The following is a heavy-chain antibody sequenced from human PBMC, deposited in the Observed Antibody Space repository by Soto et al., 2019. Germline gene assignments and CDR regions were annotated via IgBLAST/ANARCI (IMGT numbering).Heavy chain of an antibody. Sequence: ASVKVSCKASGYTFTSYGISWVRQAPGQGLEWMGWISAYNGNTNYAQKLQGRVTMTTDTSTSTAYMELRSLSSDDTAVYYCARDRGIVVVPAALHNWFDPWGQGTLVTVSS. CDR1: GYTFTSYG. CDR2: ISAYNGNT. J-gene: IGHJ5*02. CDR3: ARDRGIVVVPAALHNWFDP. D-gene: IGHD2-2*01. V-gene: IGHV1-18*01.